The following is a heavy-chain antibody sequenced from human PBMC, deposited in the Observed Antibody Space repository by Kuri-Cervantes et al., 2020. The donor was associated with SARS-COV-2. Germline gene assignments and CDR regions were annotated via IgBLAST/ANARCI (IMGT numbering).Heavy chain of an antibody. CDR2: IIPIFGTA. D-gene: IGHD2-15*01. V-gene: IGHV1-69*05. J-gene: IGHJ6*03. CDR3: ARVGYCSGGSCPPTSRRNPTRWHAYYMDV. Sequence: SVKVSCKASGGTFSSYAISWVRQAPGQGLEWMGGIIPIFGTANYAQKFQGRVTITTDESTSTAYMELSSLRSEDTAVYYCARVGYCSGGSCPPTSRRNPTRWHAYYMDVWGKGTTVTVSS. CDR1: GGTFSSYA.